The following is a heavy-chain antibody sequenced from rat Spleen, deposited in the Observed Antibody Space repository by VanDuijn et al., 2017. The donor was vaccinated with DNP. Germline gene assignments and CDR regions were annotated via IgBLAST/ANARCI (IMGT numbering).Heavy chain of an antibody. D-gene: IGHD4-3*01. V-gene: IGHV5-22*01. CDR1: GFTFSDFY. Sequence: EVQLVESGGGLVQPGRSLRLSCAASGFTFSDFYMAWVRQAPKKDLEWVASITNAGSSTYFGDSVKGRFTVSRDNGKSVLYLQMDSLRSEDTATYYCARHNDFGGGRWDYWGQGVIVTVSS. CDR3: ARHNDFGGGRWDY. J-gene: IGHJ2*01. CDR2: ITNAGSST.